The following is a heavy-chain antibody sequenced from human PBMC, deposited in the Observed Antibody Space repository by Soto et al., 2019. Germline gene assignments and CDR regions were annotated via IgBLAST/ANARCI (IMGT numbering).Heavy chain of an antibody. D-gene: IGHD2-2*01. Sequence: QVQLQQWGAGLLKPSETLSLTCAVYGGSFSGYYWSWIRQPPGKGLEWIGEINHSGSTNYNPSLKRRVTISVDTSKNEFSLKLSSVTAADTAVYYCARGLISIPAAIPRGEYFDYWGQGTLVTVSS. CDR3: ARGLISIPAAIPRGEYFDY. CDR2: INHSGST. V-gene: IGHV4-34*01. CDR1: GGSFSGYY. J-gene: IGHJ4*02.